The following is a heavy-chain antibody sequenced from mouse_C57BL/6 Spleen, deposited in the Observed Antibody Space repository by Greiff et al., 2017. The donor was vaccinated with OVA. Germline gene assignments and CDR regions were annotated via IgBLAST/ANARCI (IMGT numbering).Heavy chain of an antibody. Sequence: QVQLQQSGAELVKPGASVKISCKASGYAFSSYWMNWVKQRPGKGLEWIGQIYPGDGDTNYNGKFKGKATLTADKSSSTAYMQLSSLTSEASAVYFCARSGYDYDGGPYYYAMDDWGQGTSVTVSS. D-gene: IGHD2-4*01. CDR3: ARSGYDYDGGPYYYAMDD. V-gene: IGHV1-80*01. CDR1: GYAFSSYW. CDR2: IYPGDGDT. J-gene: IGHJ4*01.